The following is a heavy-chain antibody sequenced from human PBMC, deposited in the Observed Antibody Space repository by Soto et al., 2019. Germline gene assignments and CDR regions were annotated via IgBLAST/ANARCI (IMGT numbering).Heavy chain of an antibody. CDR2: VSSSGNS. V-gene: IGHV4-31*03. CDR3: VGRLTYIYNYFDS. Sequence: ASETLSLTCTVSGDSISSATHYWNWIRQHPGKGLEWIGYVSSSGNSYYSPSLKSRVFMSVDTSKNLFSLKLSSVTAADTAIYYCVGRLTYIYNYFDSWGQGTQVTVSS. J-gene: IGHJ4*02. D-gene: IGHD2-21*01. CDR1: GDSISSATHY.